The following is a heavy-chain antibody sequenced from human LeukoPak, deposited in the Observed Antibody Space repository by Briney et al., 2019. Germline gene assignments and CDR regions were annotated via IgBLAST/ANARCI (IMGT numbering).Heavy chain of an antibody. CDR3: AKGRIAARLLGGDY. CDR1: GFTFSSYA. CDR2: ISGSGGST. J-gene: IGHJ4*02. V-gene: IGHV3-23*01. D-gene: IGHD6-6*01. Sequence: GGSLRLPCAASGFTFSSYAMSWVRQAPGKGLEWVSAISGSGGSTYYADSVKGRFTISRDNSKNTQYLQMNSLRAEDTAVYYCAKGRIAARLLGGDYWGQGTLVTVSS.